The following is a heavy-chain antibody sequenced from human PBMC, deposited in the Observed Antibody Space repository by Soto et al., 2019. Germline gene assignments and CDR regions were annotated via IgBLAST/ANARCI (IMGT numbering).Heavy chain of an antibody. CDR1: GGSISSYF. V-gene: IGHV4-59*01. CDR3: ARDLGGWPDY. CDR2: IYYSEST. Sequence: SETLSLTCTVSGGSISSYFWSWIRQPPGKGLEWIGYIYYSESTNYNPSLKSRVTISVDTSKNQFSLKLSSVTAADTAVYYCARDLGGWPDYWGQGTLVTVSS. J-gene: IGHJ4*02. D-gene: IGHD2-15*01.